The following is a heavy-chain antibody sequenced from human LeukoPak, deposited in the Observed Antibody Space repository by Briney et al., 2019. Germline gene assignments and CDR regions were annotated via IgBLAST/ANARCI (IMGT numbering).Heavy chain of an antibody. J-gene: IGHJ4*02. CDR2: INAGNGNT. CDR1: GYTFTNYA. Sequence: ASVKVSCKASGYTFTNYALQWMRQAPGQRLEWMGWINAGNGNTKYSQKFQGRVTITRDTSASIAYMKLSSLRSEDTAVYYCARARGVTMVRGVIDSFDYWGQGTLVTVSS. D-gene: IGHD3-10*01. V-gene: IGHV1-3*01. CDR3: ARARGVTMVRGVIDSFDY.